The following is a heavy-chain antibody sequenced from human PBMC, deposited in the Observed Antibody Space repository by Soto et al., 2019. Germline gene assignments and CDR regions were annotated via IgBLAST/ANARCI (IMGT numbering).Heavy chain of an antibody. D-gene: IGHD3-10*01. J-gene: IGHJ4*02. V-gene: IGHV3-30*18. CDR3: AKAVDITVRGVPPSDY. Sequence: QVPLVESGGGVVQPGRSLRLSCAASGFIFHNFGMHWVRQAPGKGLEWVAVISYDGSNKYYADLVKGRFTISRDNSQNTLYLQMNSLRPEDTAMYYCAKAVDITVRGVPPSDYWGQGTLVTVSS. CDR2: ISYDGSNK. CDR1: GFIFHNFG.